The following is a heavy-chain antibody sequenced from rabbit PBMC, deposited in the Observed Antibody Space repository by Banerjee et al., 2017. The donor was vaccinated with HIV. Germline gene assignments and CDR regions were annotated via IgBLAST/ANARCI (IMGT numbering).Heavy chain of an antibody. CDR3: AREIYIGDDYYDL. D-gene: IGHD2-1*01. V-gene: IGHV1S40*01. Sequence: QSLEESGGDLVKPGASLTLTCTASGFSFSSSYDMCWIRQPPGKGLEWIACIYNDDGSTYYASWAKGRFTISKTSSTTVTLQMTSLTAADTATYFCAREIYIGDDYYDLWGPGTLVTVS. CDR2: IYNDDGST. CDR1: GFSFSSSYD. J-gene: IGHJ4*01.